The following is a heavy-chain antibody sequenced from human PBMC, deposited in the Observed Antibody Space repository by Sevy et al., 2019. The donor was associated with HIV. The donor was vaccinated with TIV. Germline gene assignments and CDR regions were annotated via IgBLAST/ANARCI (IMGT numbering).Heavy chain of an antibody. CDR1: GGSISSGDYY. V-gene: IGHV4-31*03. J-gene: IGHJ4*02. D-gene: IGHD3-22*01. CDR2: IYYRGST. Sequence: SETLSLTCTVSGGSISSGDYYWSWIRQHPGKGLEWIGYIYYRGSTNYNPSPKSRVTIPVDTSKNQFSLKLSSVTAADTAVYYCARARYYDSSAYYYFDYWGQGTLVTVSS. CDR3: ARARYYDSSAYYYFDY.